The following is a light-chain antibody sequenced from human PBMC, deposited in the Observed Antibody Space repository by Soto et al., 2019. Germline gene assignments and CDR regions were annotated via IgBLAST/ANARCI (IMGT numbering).Light chain of an antibody. Sequence: DIQMTQSPSTLSASVGDRVTITCRASQSMNDWLAWFQQKPGKDPKVLIYDASSLQSGVPSRFSGSGAGTEFTLSIDGLQPDDVATYYCLRYDAFSQTFGQGTKVE. J-gene: IGKJ1*01. CDR2: DAS. CDR1: QSMNDW. CDR3: LRYDAFSQT. V-gene: IGKV1-5*01.